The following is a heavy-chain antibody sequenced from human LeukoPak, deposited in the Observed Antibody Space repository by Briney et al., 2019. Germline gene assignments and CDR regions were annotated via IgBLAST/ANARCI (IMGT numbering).Heavy chain of an antibody. V-gene: IGHV4-61*02. Sequence: PSETLSLTCTVSGGSISSGSYYWNWIRQPAGKGLEWIGRIYTSGSTNYNPSLKSRVTISVDTSKNQFSLKLSSVTAADTAVYYCARSSEGRYYYDSSGFSYYYYYMDVWGKGTTVTISS. D-gene: IGHD3-22*01. CDR1: GGSISSGSYY. CDR2: IYTSGST. CDR3: ARSSEGRYYYDSSGFSYYYYYMDV. J-gene: IGHJ6*03.